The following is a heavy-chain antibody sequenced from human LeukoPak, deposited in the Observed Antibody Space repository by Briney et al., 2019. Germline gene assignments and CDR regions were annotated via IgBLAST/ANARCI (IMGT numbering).Heavy chain of an antibody. Sequence: PSETLPLTCAVYGGSFSGYYWSWIRQPPGKGLEWIGEINHSGSTNYNPSLKSRVTISVDTSKNQFSLKLSSVTAADTAVYYCARVVTRIVVVTAGYFDYWGQGTLVTVSS. CDR1: GGSFSGYY. CDR2: INHSGST. V-gene: IGHV4-34*01. J-gene: IGHJ4*02. CDR3: ARVVTRIVVVTAGYFDY. D-gene: IGHD2-21*02.